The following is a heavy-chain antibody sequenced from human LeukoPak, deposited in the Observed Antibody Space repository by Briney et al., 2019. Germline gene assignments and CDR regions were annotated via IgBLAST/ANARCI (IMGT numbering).Heavy chain of an antibody. J-gene: IGHJ4*02. CDR3: ARDRGCTNGVCYRDFDY. D-gene: IGHD2-8*01. CDR2: IYYSGST. CDR1: GGSISSHY. Sequence: PSETLSLTCTVSGGSISSHYWSWIRQPPGKGLEWIGYIYYSGSTKYNPSLKSRVTISVDTSKDQFSLKLSSVTAADTAVYYCARDRGCTNGVCYRDFDYWGQGTLVTVSS. V-gene: IGHV4-59*11.